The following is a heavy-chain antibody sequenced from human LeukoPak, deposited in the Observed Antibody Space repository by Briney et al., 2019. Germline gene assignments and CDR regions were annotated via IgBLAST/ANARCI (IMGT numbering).Heavy chain of an antibody. CDR1: GFTFSAFY. Sequence: GGSLRPSCEPSGFTFSAFYMSWIRQAPGKGLEWVSSISSSGSTIYYADSVKGRFTISRYNAKNSLYLQMNSLRAEDTAVYYCARDQSSSWNIYNWFDPWGQGTLVTVSS. CDR3: ARDQSSSWNIYNWFDP. J-gene: IGHJ5*02. V-gene: IGHV3-11*01. D-gene: IGHD6-13*01. CDR2: ISSSGSTI.